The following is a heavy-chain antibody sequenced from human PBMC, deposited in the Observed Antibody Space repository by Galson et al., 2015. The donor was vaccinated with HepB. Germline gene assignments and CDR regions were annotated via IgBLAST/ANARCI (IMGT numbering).Heavy chain of an antibody. D-gene: IGHD3-22*01. CDR3: ARGAFNYYDKGTIANFDY. J-gene: IGHJ4*02. Sequence: SLRLSCAASGFTFSSYDMHWVRQATGKGLEWVSAIGTAGDPYYPGSVKGRFTISRENAKNSLYLQMNSLRAGDTAVYYCARGAFNYYDKGTIANFDYWGQGTLVTVSS. CDR1: GFTFSSYD. CDR2: IGTAGDP. V-gene: IGHV3-13*05.